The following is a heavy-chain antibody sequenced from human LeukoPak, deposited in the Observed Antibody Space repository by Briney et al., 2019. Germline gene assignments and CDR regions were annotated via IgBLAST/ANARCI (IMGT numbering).Heavy chain of an antibody. CDR3: ARGGLVRGTINSLTAFDI. CDR2: TYYRSKWYN. Sequence: SQTLSLTCAISGDSVSSKTAGWNWIRQSPSRGLEWLGRTYYRSKWYNDDAVSVKGRITINPDTAKNQFSLQLNSVTPEDTALYYCARGGLVRGTINSLTAFDIWGQGIMVTVSS. J-gene: IGHJ3*02. D-gene: IGHD3-10*02. V-gene: IGHV6-1*01. CDR1: GDSVSSKTAG.